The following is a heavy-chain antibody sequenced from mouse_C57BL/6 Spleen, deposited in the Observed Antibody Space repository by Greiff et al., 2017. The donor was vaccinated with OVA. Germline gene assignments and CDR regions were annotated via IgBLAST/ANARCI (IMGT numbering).Heavy chain of an antibody. CDR1: GFSLTSYG. Sequence: QVQLQQSGPGLVQPSQSLSITCTVSGFSLTSYGVHWVRQSPGKGLEWLGVIWRGGSTDYNAAFMSRLSITKDNSKSQVCLKMNSLQADDTAIYYCAKGGYYYGSSDYAMDYWGKGTSVTVSS. CDR3: AKGGYYYGSSDYAMDY. D-gene: IGHD1-1*01. J-gene: IGHJ4*01. CDR2: IWRGGST. V-gene: IGHV2-5*01.